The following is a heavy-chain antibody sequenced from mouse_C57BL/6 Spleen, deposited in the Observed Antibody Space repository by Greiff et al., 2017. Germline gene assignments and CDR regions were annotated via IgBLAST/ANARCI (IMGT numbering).Heavy chain of an antibody. J-gene: IGHJ2*01. CDR2: ISSGGSYT. CDR3: ARRITTSYFDD. D-gene: IGHD1-1*01. Sequence: EVQRVESGGDLVKPGGSLKLSCAASGFTFSSYGMSWVRQTPDKRLEWVATISSGGSYTYYPDSVKGRFTISRDNAKNTLYLQMSSLKSEDTAMYYCARRITTSYFDDWGQGTTLTVSS. CDR1: GFTFSSYG. V-gene: IGHV5-6*01.